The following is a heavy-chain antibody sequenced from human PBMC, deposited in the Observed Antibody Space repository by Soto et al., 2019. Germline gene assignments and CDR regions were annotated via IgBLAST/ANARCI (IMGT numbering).Heavy chain of an antibody. D-gene: IGHD4-17*01. CDR1: GFTFSSYG. J-gene: IGHJ6*02. Sequence: QVQLVESGGGVVQPGRSLRLSCAASGFTFSSYGMHWVRQAPGKGLEWVAVISYDGSNKYYADSVKGRFTISRDNSTNTLYLQMNSLRAEDTAVYYCAKDLVTTSIPLSYYYYGMDVWGQGSTFTVSS. CDR3: AKDLVTTSIPLSYYYYGMDV. V-gene: IGHV3-30*18. CDR2: ISYDGSNK.